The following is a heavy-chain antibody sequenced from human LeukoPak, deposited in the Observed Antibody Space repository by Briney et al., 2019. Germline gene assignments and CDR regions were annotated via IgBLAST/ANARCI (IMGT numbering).Heavy chain of an antibody. Sequence: SETLSLTCTVSGGSISSGDYYWSWIRQPPGKGLEWIGYIYYSGSTYYNPSLKSRVTISVDTSTNQFYLKLSSVTAADTAVYYCAWRPYDSSGYYVHYFDYWGQGTLVTVSS. CDR2: IYYSGST. D-gene: IGHD3-22*01. V-gene: IGHV4-30-4*08. CDR1: GGSISSGDYY. J-gene: IGHJ4*02. CDR3: AWRPYDSSGYYVHYFDY.